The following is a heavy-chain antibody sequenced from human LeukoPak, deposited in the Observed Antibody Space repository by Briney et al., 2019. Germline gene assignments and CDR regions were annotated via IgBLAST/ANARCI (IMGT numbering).Heavy chain of an antibody. CDR2: INSDGSIT. CDR3: PSEPRVTKAGDM. J-gene: IGHJ3*02. V-gene: IGHV3-74*01. CDR1: GFTYSGYW. Sequence: GGSLRLSCAASGFTYSGYWMHWVRQAPGKGLVWVSRINSDGSITSYADSVKGRFTISRDNAKNTLYLQMNSLRAEDTAVYYFPSEPRVTKAGDMWGQGTMVTVSS. D-gene: IGHD4-11*01.